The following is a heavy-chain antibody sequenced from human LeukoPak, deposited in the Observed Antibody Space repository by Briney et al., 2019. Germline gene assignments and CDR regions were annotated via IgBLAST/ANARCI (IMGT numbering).Heavy chain of an antibody. V-gene: IGHV1-18*01. CDR1: GYSFTTYG. CDR3: ARALAGGDYVSPDY. CDR2: ISANNNNT. D-gene: IGHD4-17*01. J-gene: IGHJ4*02. Sequence: ASVKVSCKASGYSFTTYGISWVRQAPGQGLEWMGWISANNNNTGNVQKLQGRVTMTTDTSTSTAYMELRSLRSDDTAVYYCARALAGGDYVSPDYWGQGTLVTVSS.